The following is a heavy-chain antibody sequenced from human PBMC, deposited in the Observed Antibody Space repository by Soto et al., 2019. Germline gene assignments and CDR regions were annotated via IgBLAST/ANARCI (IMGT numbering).Heavy chain of an antibody. Sequence: SGGSLRLSCAASGFTFSSYNMNWLRQAPGKGLEWISYISSSGGTTISYADSVKGRFTISRDNAKNSLFLQMNSLRDEDTAVYYCARRYTSGWSYYFDFWGQGTLVTVSS. CDR3: ARRYTSGWSYYFDF. CDR2: ISSSGGTTI. V-gene: IGHV3-48*02. D-gene: IGHD6-19*01. CDR1: GFTFSSYN. J-gene: IGHJ4*02.